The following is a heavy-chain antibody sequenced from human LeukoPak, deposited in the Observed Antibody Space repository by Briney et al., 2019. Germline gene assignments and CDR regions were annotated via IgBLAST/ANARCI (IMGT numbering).Heavy chain of an antibody. D-gene: IGHD4-17*01. CDR2: ISYDGSNK. V-gene: IGHV3-30-3*01. Sequence: GGSLRLSCAASGFTFSSYAMHWVRQAPGKGLEWVAVISYDGSNKYYADSVKGRFTISRDNSKNTLYLQMNSLRAEDTAVYYCARDGPPKVYGDYLSWFDPWGQGTLVTVSS. J-gene: IGHJ5*02. CDR3: ARDGPPKVYGDYLSWFDP. CDR1: GFTFSSYA.